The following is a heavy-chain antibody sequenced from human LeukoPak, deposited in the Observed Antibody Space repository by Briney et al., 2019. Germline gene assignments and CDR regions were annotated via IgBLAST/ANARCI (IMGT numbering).Heavy chain of an antibody. CDR3: AKPVPDTAMVTNGMDV. CDR2: ISYDGSNK. V-gene: IGHV3-30*18. D-gene: IGHD5-18*01. J-gene: IGHJ6*02. Sequence: PGGSLRLSCAASGFGFSSYGMHWVRQAPGKGLEWVAVISYDGSNKYYADSVKGRFTISRDNSKNTLYLQMNSLRAEDTAVYYCAKPVPDTAMVTNGMDVWGQGTTVTVSS. CDR1: GFGFSSYG.